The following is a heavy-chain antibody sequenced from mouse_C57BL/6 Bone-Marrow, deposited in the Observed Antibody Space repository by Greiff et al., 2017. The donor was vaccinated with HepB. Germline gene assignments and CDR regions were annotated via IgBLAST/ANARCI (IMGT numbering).Heavy chain of an antibody. CDR2: IYPVSGET. D-gene: IGHD2-3*01. V-gene: IGHV1-11*01. CDR1: GYTFTDHI. Sequence: QVQLQQSGAELASPGASVTLSCKASGYTFTDHIMNWVKKRPGQGLEWIGRIYPVSGETNNNQKFMGKATFSVDRSSSTVYMVLNSLTSEDPAVDYCGRPLGLLLRAMDYWGQGTSVTVSS. CDR3: GRPLGLLLRAMDY. J-gene: IGHJ4*01.